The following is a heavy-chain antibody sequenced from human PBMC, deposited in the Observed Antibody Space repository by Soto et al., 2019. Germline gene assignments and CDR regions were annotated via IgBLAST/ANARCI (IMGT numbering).Heavy chain of an antibody. J-gene: IGHJ4*02. CDR2: ISSSSSTI. Sequence: PGGSLRLSCAASGFTFSSYSMNWVRQAPGKGLEWVSYISSSSSTIYYADSVKGRFTISRDNAKNSLYLQMNSLRDEDTAVYYCTRWAYSYGWYFDYWGQGALVTVSS. CDR3: TRWAYSYGWYFDY. D-gene: IGHD6-19*01. CDR1: GFTFSSYS. V-gene: IGHV3-48*02.